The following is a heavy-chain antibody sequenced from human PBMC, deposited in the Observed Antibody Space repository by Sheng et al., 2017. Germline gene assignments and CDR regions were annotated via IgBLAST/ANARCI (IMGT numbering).Heavy chain of an antibody. V-gene: IGHV3-30*02. J-gene: IGHJ4*02. CDR1: GFTFSSYG. Sequence: QVQLVESGGGVVQPGGSLRLSCAASGFTFSSYGMHWVRQAPGKGLEWVAFIRYDGSNKYYADSVKGRFTISRDNSKNTLYLQMNSLRAEDTAVYYCAKDPKYYYDSSGSYYFDYWGQGTLVTVSS. CDR2: IRYDGSNK. D-gene: IGHD3-22*01. CDR3: AKDPKYYYDSSGSYYFDY.